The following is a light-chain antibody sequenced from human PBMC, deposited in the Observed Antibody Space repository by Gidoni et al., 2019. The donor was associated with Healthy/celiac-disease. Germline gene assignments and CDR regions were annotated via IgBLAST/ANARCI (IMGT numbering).Light chain of an antibody. CDR3: QQYNNWPPMDT. J-gene: IGKJ2*01. CDR2: DAS. CDR1: QSVSSN. V-gene: IGKV3-15*01. Sequence: EIVTTQPPPTLSVSPGERATLACRASQSVSSNLAWYQQKPGQAARLLIYDASTRATSSPARLSGGGSGTEFTLTISSRQSEDFAVYYCQQYNNWPPMDTFGQGTKLEIK.